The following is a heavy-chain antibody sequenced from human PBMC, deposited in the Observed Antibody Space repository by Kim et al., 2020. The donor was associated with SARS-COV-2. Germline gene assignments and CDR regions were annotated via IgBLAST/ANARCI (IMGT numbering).Heavy chain of an antibody. V-gene: IGHV1-2*02. CDR2: SGGT. J-gene: IGHJ4*02. Sequence: SGGTNYGQKFQGRVTMTRDTSISTAYMELSRLRSDDTAVYYCARTGTHDYWGQGTLVTVSS. CDR3: ARTGTHDY. D-gene: IGHD1-1*01.